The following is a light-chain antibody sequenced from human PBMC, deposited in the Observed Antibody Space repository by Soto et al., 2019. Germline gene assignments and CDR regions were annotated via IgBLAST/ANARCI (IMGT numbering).Light chain of an antibody. CDR1: QSVNSSH. V-gene: IGKV3-20*01. J-gene: IGKJ1*01. CDR2: GAS. CDR3: QQYDSSPTT. Sequence: EIVLTQYPGTLSLSPGERATLSCWASQSVNSSHLAWYQQKPGQPPRLLIYGASSRATGIPDRFSGSGSGTDFTLTISRLEPEDFAVYFCQQYDSSPTTFGQGTKLDIK.